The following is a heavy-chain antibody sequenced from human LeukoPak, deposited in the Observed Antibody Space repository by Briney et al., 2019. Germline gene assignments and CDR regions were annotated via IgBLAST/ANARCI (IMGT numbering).Heavy chain of an antibody. D-gene: IGHD3-22*01. CDR1: GLTYNSYW. CDR3: ARSYYYDSSGSPGLDY. Sequence: GGSLRLSCAASGLTYNSYWMSWVRQAPGKGLQWGAHINQDGRKSNYVDSVKGRFTISRDNSKNTLYLQMNSLRAEDTAVYYCARSYYYDSSGSPGLDYWGQGTLVTVSS. V-gene: IGHV3-7*01. CDR2: INQDGRKS. J-gene: IGHJ4*02.